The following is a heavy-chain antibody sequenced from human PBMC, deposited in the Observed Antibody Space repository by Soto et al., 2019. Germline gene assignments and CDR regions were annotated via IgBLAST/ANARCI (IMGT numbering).Heavy chain of an antibody. V-gene: IGHV1-69*13. Sequence: SVKVSCKASGGTFSSYAIGWVRQAPGQGLEWMGGIIPIFGTANYAQKFQGRVTITADESTSTAYMELSSLRSEDTAVYYCARGASSLYVLGWFDPWGQGTLVTVSS. CDR2: IIPIFGTA. J-gene: IGHJ5*02. D-gene: IGHD3-16*01. CDR1: GGTFSSYA. CDR3: ARGASSLYVLGWFDP.